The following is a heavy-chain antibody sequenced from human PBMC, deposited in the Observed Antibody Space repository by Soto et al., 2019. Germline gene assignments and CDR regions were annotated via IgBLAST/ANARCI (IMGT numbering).Heavy chain of an antibody. CDR1: GWSIISSNW. Sequence: SATRSLACPVSGWSIISSNWWRWVRQPPGKGLEWIGEIYHSGSTNYNPSLKSRVTISVDKSKNQFSLKLSSVTAADTAVYYCARVSGSYYYGMDVWGQGTTVT. CDR2: IYHSGST. CDR3: ARVSGSYYYGMDV. V-gene: IGHV4-4*02. D-gene: IGHD1-26*01. J-gene: IGHJ6*02.